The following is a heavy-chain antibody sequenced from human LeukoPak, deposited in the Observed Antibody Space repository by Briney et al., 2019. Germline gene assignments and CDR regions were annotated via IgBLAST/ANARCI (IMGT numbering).Heavy chain of an antibody. Sequence: SETLSLTCAVYGGSLSAYYWTWIRQPPGKGLEWIGEINHGGSTNYNPSLKSRVTISIDTSKNQFSLKLSSVTAADAAVYFCARVILGFSSGWLRGVPNYFDYWGRGTLVTVSS. V-gene: IGHV4-34*01. J-gene: IGHJ4*02. CDR2: INHGGST. D-gene: IGHD6-19*01. CDR1: GGSLSAYY. CDR3: ARVILGFSSGWLRGVPNYFDY.